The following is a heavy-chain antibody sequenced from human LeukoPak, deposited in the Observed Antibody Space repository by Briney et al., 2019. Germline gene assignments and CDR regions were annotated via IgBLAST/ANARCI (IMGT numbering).Heavy chain of an antibody. D-gene: IGHD6-13*01. Sequence: GGSLRLSCAASGFTVSSNYMSWVRQAPGKGLEWVSVIYSGGTTNYADSVKGRFTISKDNSKNTVYLQMSSLRVDDTAVYYCAKAASSSWPSYYYGMDVWGQGTTVTVSS. CDR1: GFTVSSNY. CDR2: IYSGGTT. V-gene: IGHV3-53*01. J-gene: IGHJ6*02. CDR3: AKAASSSWPSYYYGMDV.